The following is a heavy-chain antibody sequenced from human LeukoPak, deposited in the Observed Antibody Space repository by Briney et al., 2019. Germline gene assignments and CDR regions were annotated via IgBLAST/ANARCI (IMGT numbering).Heavy chain of an antibody. CDR1: GGSISSGGYY. J-gene: IGHJ4*02. D-gene: IGHD6-13*01. CDR2: IYYSDTT. Sequence: PSETLSLTCTVSGGSISSGGYYWSWIRQPPGQELEWIGYIYYSDTTNYNPSLKSRVSMSVDTSKNQFSLKLSSVTATDTAVYYCARDSASRQQLVINDYWGQGTLVTVSS. CDR3: ARDSASRQQLVINDY. V-gene: IGHV4-61*08.